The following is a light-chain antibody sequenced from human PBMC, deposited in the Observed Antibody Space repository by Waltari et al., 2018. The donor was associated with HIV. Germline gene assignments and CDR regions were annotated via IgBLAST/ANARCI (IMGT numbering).Light chain of an antibody. CDR1: SSNIGTGYD. V-gene: IGLV1-40*01. CDR3: QSYNSRLSGYVV. J-gene: IGLJ2*01. CDR2: GNS. Sequence: QSVLTQPPSVSGAPWQRVTISCTGSSSNIGTGYDLHWYQQLPGTAPKLHIYGNSNRPSGVPDRFSGSKSGTSASLAITGLQAEDEADYSCQSYNSRLSGYVVFGGGTKLTVL.